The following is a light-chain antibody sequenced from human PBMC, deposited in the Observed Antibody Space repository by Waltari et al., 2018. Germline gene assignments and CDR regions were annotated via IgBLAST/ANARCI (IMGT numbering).Light chain of an antibody. CDR1: QSISDW. CDR3: QHYKSYSPWT. V-gene: IGKV1-5*03. CDR2: KTS. Sequence: DIQITQSPSTLSASVGDRVTITCRASQSISDWLAWYQQKPGKAPELLTYKTSTLESGVPARFSGSGSGTEFTLTITSLQPDDFASYFCQHYKSYSPWTFGQGTKVETK. J-gene: IGKJ1*01.